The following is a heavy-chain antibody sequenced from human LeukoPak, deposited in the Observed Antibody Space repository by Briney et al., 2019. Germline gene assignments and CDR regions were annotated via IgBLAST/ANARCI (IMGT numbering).Heavy chain of an antibody. CDR3: ARVRKSIGDSSGDA. Sequence: PSQTLSLSCTVSGFSFSSGGISWGWLRQQPGKGLEWIGYIYYSGSTYSNPSLKSRVTISVDTSQSPKTLTRTSGTVAAAAVYAKARVRKSIGDSSGDAWGQGTLVTVSS. V-gene: IGHV4-31*02. J-gene: IGHJ5*02. CDR1: GFSFSSGGIS. D-gene: IGHD2/OR15-2a*01. CDR2: IYYSGST.